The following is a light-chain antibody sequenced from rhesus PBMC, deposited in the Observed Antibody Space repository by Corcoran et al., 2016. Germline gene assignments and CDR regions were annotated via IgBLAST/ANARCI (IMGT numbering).Light chain of an antibody. V-gene: IGKV1-74*01. J-gene: IGKJ2*01. CDR2: KAS. CDR3: QHGYGTPYS. Sequence: DIQMTQSPSSLSASVGDRVTITCRASENVNNYLNWYQQKPGKAPKLLIYKASTLQSGVPSRFSGSGAGTDYTFPISILQPEDVATYYCQHGYGTPYSFGQGTKVEIK. CDR1: ENVNNY.